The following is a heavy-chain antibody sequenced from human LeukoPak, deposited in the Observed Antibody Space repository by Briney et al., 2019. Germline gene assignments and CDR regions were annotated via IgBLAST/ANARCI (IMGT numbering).Heavy chain of an antibody. CDR3: ARALVDFWSGYSGSSSYYFDY. Sequence: ASVKVSCKASGYTFTGYYMHWVRQAPGQGLEWMGWINPNSGGTNYAQKFQGRVTMTRDTPISTAYMEMSRLRSDDTAVYYCARALVDFWSGYSGSSSYYFDYWGQGTLVTVSS. V-gene: IGHV1-2*02. CDR2: INPNSGGT. D-gene: IGHD3-3*01. CDR1: GYTFTGYY. J-gene: IGHJ4*02.